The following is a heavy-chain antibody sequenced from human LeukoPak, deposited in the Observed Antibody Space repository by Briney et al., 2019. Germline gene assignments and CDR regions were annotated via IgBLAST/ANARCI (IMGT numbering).Heavy chain of an antibody. V-gene: IGHV1-8*01. Sequence: ASVKVSCQASGYTSTSYDINWVRQATGQGLEWMGWMNPYSGNTGYAQKFQGRVTMTRNTSISTAYMELSSLRSEDTAVYYCARGRRITIFGVLYSQGYYFDYWGQGTLVTVSS. J-gene: IGHJ4*02. D-gene: IGHD3-3*01. CDR3: ARGRRITIFGVLYSQGYYFDY. CDR1: GYTSTSYD. CDR2: MNPYSGNT.